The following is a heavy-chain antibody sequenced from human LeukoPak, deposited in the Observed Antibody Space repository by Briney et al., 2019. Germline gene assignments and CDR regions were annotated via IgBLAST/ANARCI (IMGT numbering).Heavy chain of an antibody. V-gene: IGHV4-34*01. Sequence: ASETLSLTSAVSRVSLSDSSWSWIRQPLGKGLEWIGEINHSGSTNYNPSPKSRGTISVATSKNQFSLKLSSVTAADTAVYCWARGLRYSSSWYCFDPWGQGTLVTVSS. CDR3: ARGLRYSSSWYCFDP. D-gene: IGHD6-13*01. CDR2: INHSGST. J-gene: IGHJ5*02. CDR1: RVSLSDSS.